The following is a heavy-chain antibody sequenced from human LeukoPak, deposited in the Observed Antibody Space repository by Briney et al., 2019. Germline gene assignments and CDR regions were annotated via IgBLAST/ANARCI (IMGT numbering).Heavy chain of an antibody. D-gene: IGHD5-18*01. CDR3: ARCVGLWSYEFDY. CDR2: ISSSGSTI. Sequence: GGSLRLSCAASGFTFSSYEMNWVRQAPGKGLEWVSYISSSGSTIYYADSVKGRVTISRDNAKNSLYLQMNSLRAEDTAVYYCARCVGLWSYEFDYWGRGTLVTVSS. J-gene: IGHJ4*02. CDR1: GFTFSSYE. V-gene: IGHV3-48*03.